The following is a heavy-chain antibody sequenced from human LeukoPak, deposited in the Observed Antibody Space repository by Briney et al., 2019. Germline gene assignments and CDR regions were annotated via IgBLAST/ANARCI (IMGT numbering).Heavy chain of an antibody. J-gene: IGHJ4*02. CDR3: ATLLR. CDR2: TRNKANSYTT. D-gene: IGHD2/OR15-2a*01. V-gene: IGHV3-72*01. Sequence: LRLSCAASGFTFSDHYMDWVRQAPGKGLEWVGRTRNKANSYTTEYAASVKGRFTISRDDSKNSLYLQMNSLKTEDTAVYYCATLLRWGQGTLVTVSS. CDR1: GFTFSDHY.